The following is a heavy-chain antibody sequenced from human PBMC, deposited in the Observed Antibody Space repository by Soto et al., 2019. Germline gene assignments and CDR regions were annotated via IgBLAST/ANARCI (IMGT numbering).Heavy chain of an antibody. CDR1: GFTFSSYW. CDR2: INADGGST. V-gene: IGHV3-74*01. Sequence: GGSLRLSCAAYGFTFSSYWMHWVRQAPGEGLVWVSRINADGGSTSYADSVKGRFTISRDNAKNTLYLQMNSLSPEDTAVYYCIRAGYYRFDYWGPGTLVTVSS. D-gene: IGHD3-9*01. CDR3: IRAGYYRFDY. J-gene: IGHJ4*02.